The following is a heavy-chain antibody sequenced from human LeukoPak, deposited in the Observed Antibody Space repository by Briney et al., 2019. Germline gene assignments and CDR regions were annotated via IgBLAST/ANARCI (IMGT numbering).Heavy chain of an antibody. CDR1: GFTFNRNA. CDR3: VRRGDASSGWGDHDF. J-gene: IGHJ4*02. CDR2: IGGSGDKT. Sequence: PGGSLRLSCAASGFTFNRNAISWVRQAPGKGREWVSTIGGSGDKTFYADSVKGRFTISRDNSKNMVHLQMNSLTGEDTALYDCVRRGDASSGWGDHDFWGQGALVTVSS. V-gene: IGHV3-23*01. D-gene: IGHD6-19*01.